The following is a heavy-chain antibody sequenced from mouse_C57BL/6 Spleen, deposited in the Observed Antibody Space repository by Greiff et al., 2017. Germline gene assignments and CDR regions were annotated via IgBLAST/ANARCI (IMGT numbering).Heavy chain of an antibody. CDR3: ARLSAHARGFAY. CDR2: IDPSDSYT. D-gene: IGHD3-2*02. CDR1: GYTFTSYW. V-gene: IGHV1-50*01. J-gene: IGHJ3*01. Sequence: QVQLQQSGAELVKPGASVKLSCKASGYTFTSYWMQWVKQRPGQGLEWIGEIDPSDSYTNYNQKFKGKATLTVDTSSSSAYMQLSSLTSEDSAVYYWARLSAHARGFAYWGQGTLVTVSA.